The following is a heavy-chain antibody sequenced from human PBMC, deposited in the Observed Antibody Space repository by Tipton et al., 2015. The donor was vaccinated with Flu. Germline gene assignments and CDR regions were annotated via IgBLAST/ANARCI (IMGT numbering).Heavy chain of an antibody. CDR3: ARERRGGWPFYDAFDF. CDR1: GDSIGSDYY. V-gene: IGHV4-4*07. CDR2: IYMGGRT. D-gene: IGHD6-19*01. J-gene: IGHJ3*01. Sequence: TLSLTCSVSGDSIGSDYYWSWIRQPAGKGLEWIGRIYMGGRTNYNPSLKSRVTMSLDLFKNQISLRLSSVTAADTAVYYCARERRGGWPFYDAFDFWGQGTTVTVSS.